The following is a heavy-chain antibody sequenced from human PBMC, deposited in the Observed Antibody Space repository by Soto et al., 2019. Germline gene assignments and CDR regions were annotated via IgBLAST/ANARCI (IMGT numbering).Heavy chain of an antibody. CDR3: ARVVVVPAATHYYGMDV. J-gene: IGHJ6*02. Sequence: QVQLVQSGAEVKKPGSSVKVSCKASGGTFSSYAISWVRQAPGQGLEWMGGIIPIFGTANYAQKFQGRVTITADESTSTAYRELSSLRSEDTGVYYCARVVVVPAATHYYGMDVWGQGTTVTVSS. V-gene: IGHV1-69*01. CDR1: GGTFSSYA. D-gene: IGHD2-2*01. CDR2: IIPIFGTA.